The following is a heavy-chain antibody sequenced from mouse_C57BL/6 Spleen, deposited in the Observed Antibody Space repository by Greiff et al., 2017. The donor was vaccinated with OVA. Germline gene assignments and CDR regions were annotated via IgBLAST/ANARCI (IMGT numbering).Heavy chain of an antibody. CDR1: GFTFSSYA. D-gene: IGHD2-4*01. CDR3: ARDLIYYDYDDWDFDD. Sequence: EVMLVESGEGLVKPGGSLKLSCAASGFTFSSYAMSWVRQTPEKRLEWVAYISSGGDYTYYTDTLKGRFTISRDNARNTLYLQMSSLKSEDTAMYYCARDLIYYDYDDWDFDDWGTGTTVTVSS. J-gene: IGHJ1*03. CDR2: ISSGGDYT. V-gene: IGHV5S21*01.